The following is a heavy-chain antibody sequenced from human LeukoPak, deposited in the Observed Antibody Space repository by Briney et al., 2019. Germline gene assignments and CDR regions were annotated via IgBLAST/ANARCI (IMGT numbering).Heavy chain of an antibody. CDR1: GDSISRYY. CDR3: ACGYYFYYFDY. J-gene: IGHJ4*02. V-gene: IGHV4-4*07. CDR2: IYNGGII. D-gene: IGHD3-3*01. Sequence: TSETLSLTCTVSGDSISRYYWSWIRQPAGKGLEWIGRIYNGGIITYNPSLKSRVTMSIDTSNNQFSLRLRFVTAADTAVYYCACGYYFYYFDYWGQGTLVTVSS.